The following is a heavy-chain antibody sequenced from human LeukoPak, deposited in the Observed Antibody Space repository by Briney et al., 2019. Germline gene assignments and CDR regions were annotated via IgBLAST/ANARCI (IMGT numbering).Heavy chain of an antibody. CDR3: ARDRGYYYDSSGYSY. V-gene: IGHV3-21*01. J-gene: IGHJ4*02. CDR1: GFTFSSYS. Sequence: GGSLRLSCAASGFTFSSYSMNWVRQAPGKGLEWVSSISSSSSYIYYTDSVKGRFTISRDNAKNSLYLQMNSLRAEDTAVYYCARDRGYYYDSSGYSYWGQGTLVTVSS. CDR2: ISSSSSYI. D-gene: IGHD3-22*01.